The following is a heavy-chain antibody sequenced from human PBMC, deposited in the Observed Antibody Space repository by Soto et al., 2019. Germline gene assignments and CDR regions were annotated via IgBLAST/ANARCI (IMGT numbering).Heavy chain of an antibody. Sequence: GGSLRFSCEASGFSFSSAWMIWVRQAPGKGLEWVGLIKSKVDGGTTDYAAPVTGRFTISRDDSINTLYLQVNSLKTEDTATYYCVADVPNGSVYLPIDYWGQGTLVTVS. CDR1: GFSFSSAW. J-gene: IGHJ4*02. CDR3: VADVPNGSVYLPIDY. V-gene: IGHV3-15*01. D-gene: IGHD2-15*01. CDR2: IKSKVDGGTT.